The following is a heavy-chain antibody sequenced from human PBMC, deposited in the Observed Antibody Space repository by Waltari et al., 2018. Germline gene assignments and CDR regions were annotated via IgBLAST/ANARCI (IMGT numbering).Heavy chain of an antibody. J-gene: IGHJ4*02. D-gene: IGHD3-16*01. CDR1: GGSFSGYY. CDR2: NNLSGGT. Sequence: QVQLQQWGAGLLKPSETLSLTCAVYGGSFSGYYWSWIRQPPGKGLEWMGENNLSGGTNYNPALRSRVTRPVDTSMNQFSLKLSSVTAADTAVYYGAGGRRDGGPFDYWGQGTLVTVSS. CDR3: AGGRRDGGPFDY. V-gene: IGHV4-34*01.